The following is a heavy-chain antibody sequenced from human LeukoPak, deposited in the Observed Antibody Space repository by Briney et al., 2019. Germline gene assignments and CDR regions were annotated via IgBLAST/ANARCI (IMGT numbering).Heavy chain of an antibody. V-gene: IGHV3-53*01. J-gene: IGHJ4*02. CDR1: GFTVSSNY. Sequence: PGGSLRLSCAASGFTVSSNYMSWVRQAPGKGLEWVSVIYSGGSTYYADSVKGRFTISRDNAKNSLYLQMNSLRAEDTALYYCARDLRPNYYDSWGQGTLVTVSS. CDR2: IYSGGST. CDR3: ARDLRPNYYDS. D-gene: IGHD3-22*01.